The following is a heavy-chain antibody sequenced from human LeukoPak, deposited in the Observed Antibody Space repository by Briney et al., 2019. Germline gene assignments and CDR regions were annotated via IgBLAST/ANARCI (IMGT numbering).Heavy chain of an antibody. CDR2: ITWNGGSI. CDR1: GFTFHGHG. D-gene: IGHD3-10*01. Sequence: PGGSLRLSCVASGFTFHGHGMNWVRQAPGKGLEWVSGITWNGGSISYADSVKGRFTISRDNTKNSLYLQMTSLKVEDTALYYCVKDGSYIAFDNWGLGTMVTVSS. V-gene: IGHV3-20*04. J-gene: IGHJ3*02. CDR3: VKDGSYIAFDN.